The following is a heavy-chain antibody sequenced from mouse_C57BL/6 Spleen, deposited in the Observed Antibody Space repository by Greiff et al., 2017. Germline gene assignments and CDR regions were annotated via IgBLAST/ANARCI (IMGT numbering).Heavy chain of an antibody. D-gene: IGHD1-1*01. CDR1: GYSFTDYN. V-gene: IGHV1-39*01. Sequence: EVKLQESGPELVKPGASVKISCKASGYSFTDYNMNWVKQSNGKSLEWIGVINPNYGNTSYNQKFKGKATLTVNQSSSTAYMQLNSLTSEDSAVYYCAITYYYDSSPFDYWSQGTTLTVSS. CDR2: INPNYGNT. CDR3: AITYYYDSSPFDY. J-gene: IGHJ2*01.